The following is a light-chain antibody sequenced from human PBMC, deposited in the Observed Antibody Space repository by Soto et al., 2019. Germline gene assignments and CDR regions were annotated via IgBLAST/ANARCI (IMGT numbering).Light chain of an antibody. V-gene: IGKV1-9*01. CDR2: AAS. CDR3: QQVNRYPHT. CDR1: QGLTSY. Sequence: IRLTPSPSSLSASVGDSVTIPCRASQGLTSYLAWYQQKPGKAPKLLIYAASTLQSGVPSRFSGSGSGTDFTLTISSVQPEDFATYYCQQVNRYPHTFGGGTKLDIK. J-gene: IGKJ4*01.